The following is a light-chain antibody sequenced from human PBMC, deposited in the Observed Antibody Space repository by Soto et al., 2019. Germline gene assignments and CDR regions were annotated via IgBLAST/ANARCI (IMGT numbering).Light chain of an antibody. CDR3: AAWDDSLRGWV. J-gene: IGLJ3*02. CDR1: SSDVGAYKY. Sequence: QSALTQPPSASGSPGQSVTISCTGTSSDVGAYKYVSWYQQHPGKAPKLMIYAVSERPSGVPDRFSGSKSGNTASLTVSGLQAEDEADYYCAAWDDSLRGWVFGGGTKLTVL. V-gene: IGLV2-8*01. CDR2: AVS.